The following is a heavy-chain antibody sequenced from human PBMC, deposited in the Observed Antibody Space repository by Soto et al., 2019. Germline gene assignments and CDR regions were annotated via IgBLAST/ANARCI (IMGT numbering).Heavy chain of an antibody. CDR1: GFTFSDYY. CDR3: ARDRYYGGNFNDDFDI. D-gene: IGHD4-17*01. CDR2: ISSSSSYT. V-gene: IGHV3-11*06. J-gene: IGHJ3*02. Sequence: QVQLVESGGGLVKPGGSLRLSCAASGFTFSDYYMSWIRQAPGKGLEWVSYISSSSSYTNYADSVKGRFTISRDNAKNSLYLQMNSLRAEDTAVYYCARDRYYGGNFNDDFDIWSHGTMVTVSS.